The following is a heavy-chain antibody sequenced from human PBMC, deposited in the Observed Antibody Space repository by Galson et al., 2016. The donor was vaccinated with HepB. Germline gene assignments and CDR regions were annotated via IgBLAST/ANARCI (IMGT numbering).Heavy chain of an antibody. CDR3: VRDGGISAAYSMDV. CDR2: INPNSGGT. Sequence: SVKVSCKASGYGFTGYYVHWVRQAPGQGLEWMGWINPNSGGTNYAQKFQGWVTMTRDTSISTAYMELSRLRSDDTAVYYCVRDGGISAAYSMDVWGQGTTVTVSS. J-gene: IGHJ6*02. CDR1: GYGFTGYY. V-gene: IGHV1-2*04. D-gene: IGHD3-16*01.